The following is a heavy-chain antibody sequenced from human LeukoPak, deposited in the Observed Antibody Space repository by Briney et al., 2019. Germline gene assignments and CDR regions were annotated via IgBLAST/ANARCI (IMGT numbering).Heavy chain of an antibody. J-gene: IGHJ4*02. CDR1: GFTFSSYG. V-gene: IGHV3-30*02. CDR2: IRYDGSNK. Sequence: PGGSLRLSCAASGFTFSSYGMHWVRQAPGKGLEWVAFIRYDGSNKYYADSVKGRFTISRDNSKNTLYLQMNSLRAEDTAVYYCAKDDGLLWFGGSLFDYWGQGTLVTVSS. D-gene: IGHD3-10*01. CDR3: AKDDGLLWFGGSLFDY.